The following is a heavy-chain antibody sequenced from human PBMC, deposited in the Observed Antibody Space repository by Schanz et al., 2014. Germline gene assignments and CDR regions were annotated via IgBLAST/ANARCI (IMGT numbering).Heavy chain of an antibody. D-gene: IGHD2-15*01. Sequence: QVQLVQSGAEVKKPGSSVKVSCKASGDTFRSYTINWVRHAPGQGLEWMGRIIPITGITNYAQKFQGRVTFTADKSTSTAFLEVNSLRSEDTAVYYCAREKEDVAVAKAAMDVWGQGTTIIVSS. CDR3: AREKEDVAVAKAAMDV. CDR1: GDTFRSYT. J-gene: IGHJ6*02. V-gene: IGHV1-69*08. CDR2: IIPITGIT.